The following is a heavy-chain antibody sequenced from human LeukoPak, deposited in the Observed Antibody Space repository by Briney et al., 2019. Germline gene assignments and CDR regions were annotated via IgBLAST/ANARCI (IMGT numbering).Heavy chain of an antibody. CDR1: GFTFDDYG. Sequence: GGSLRLSCAASGFTFDDYGMSWVRQAPGKGLEWVSGINWNGGSTGYADSVKGRFTISRDNAKNSLYLQMNSLRAEDTALYYCAKEAVAGTGTNYYYYYYMDVWGKGTTVTVSS. CDR2: INWNGGST. D-gene: IGHD6-19*01. V-gene: IGHV3-20*04. J-gene: IGHJ6*03. CDR3: AKEAVAGTGTNYYYYYYMDV.